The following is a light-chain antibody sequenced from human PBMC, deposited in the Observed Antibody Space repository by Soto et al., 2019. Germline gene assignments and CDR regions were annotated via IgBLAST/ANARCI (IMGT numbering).Light chain of an antibody. CDR1: RSVSIY. Sequence: VLTQSPATLSLSPGERATLSCKASRSVSIYLAWYQQKPGQSPRLLIYDTSTRATGIPARFSGSGSGTDFTLTISSLEPEDFAVYYCQQRQHWPPLPFGPGTRLHIK. V-gene: IGKV3-11*01. CDR3: QQRQHWPPLP. CDR2: DTS. J-gene: IGKJ5*01.